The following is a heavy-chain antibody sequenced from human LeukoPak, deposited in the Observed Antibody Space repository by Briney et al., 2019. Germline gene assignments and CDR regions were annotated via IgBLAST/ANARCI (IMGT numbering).Heavy chain of an antibody. Sequence: GGSLRLSCAASGFTFSSYAMSWVRQAPGKGVEWVSTISGSGDSAYYADSVKGRLTISRDNSKNTLYLQMNSLRAEDTAVYYCAKDWDYYDSSGFDYWGQGTLVTVSS. V-gene: IGHV3-23*01. CDR2: ISGSGDSA. J-gene: IGHJ4*02. CDR1: GFTFSSYA. D-gene: IGHD3-22*01. CDR3: AKDWDYYDSSGFDY.